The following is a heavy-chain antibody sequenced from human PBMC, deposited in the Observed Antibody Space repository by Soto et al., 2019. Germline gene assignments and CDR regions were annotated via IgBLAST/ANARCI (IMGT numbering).Heavy chain of an antibody. J-gene: IGHJ4*02. Sequence: EVDLVESGGGLAQPGRSLRLSCVASGFTFDDHGMHWVRQIPGRGLEWVSGISLNSGSIGYAESVKGRFTIFRENAKNSLYLEMNSLRQEDTALYYCVRDTSSGWHLKDHWGQGVQVSVSS. CDR3: VRDTSSGWHLKDH. CDR1: GFTFDDHG. D-gene: IGHD3-9*01. CDR2: ISLNSGSI. V-gene: IGHV3-9*01.